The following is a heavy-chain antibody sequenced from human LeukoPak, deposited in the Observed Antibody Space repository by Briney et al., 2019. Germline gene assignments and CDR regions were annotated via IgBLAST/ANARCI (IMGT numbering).Heavy chain of an antibody. Sequence: SVKVSCKASGGTFSSYAISWVRQAPGQGLEWMGGIIPIFGTANYAQKFQGRVTITTDESTSTAYMELSSLRSEDTAVYYCARGSEYSSSSGRFDYWGQGTLVTVSS. D-gene: IGHD6-6*01. V-gene: IGHV1-69*05. CDR1: GGTFSSYA. CDR2: IIPIFGTA. CDR3: ARGSEYSSSSGRFDY. J-gene: IGHJ4*02.